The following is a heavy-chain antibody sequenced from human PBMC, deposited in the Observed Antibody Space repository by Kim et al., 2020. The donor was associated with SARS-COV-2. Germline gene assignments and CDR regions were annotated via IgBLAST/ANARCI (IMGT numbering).Heavy chain of an antibody. D-gene: IGHD3-3*01. Sequence: SETLSLTCAVYVGSFSGYRWTWIRQSPGKGLEWIGEINQSGATNYNPSLKSRVVISVDTSKNQFSLKVKSVTAADTAVYFCARGRAGVVPSHILGLGPYYDSYALDVWGQGATVSVSS. CDR2: INQSGAT. J-gene: IGHJ6*02. CDR1: VGSFSGYR. V-gene: IGHV4-34*01. CDR3: ARGRAGVVPSHILGLGPYYDSYALDV.